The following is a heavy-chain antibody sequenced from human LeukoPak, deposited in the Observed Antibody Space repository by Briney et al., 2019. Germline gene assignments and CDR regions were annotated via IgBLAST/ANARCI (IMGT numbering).Heavy chain of an antibody. CDR3: AKDSHWILFDD. Sequence: GGSLRLSCAASGFTFSSYAMSWFRPAPGKGLEWVSAISRSGDTTYYADSVKGRFTISRDNSKNTLYLQMNSLRDEDTAVYYCAKDSHWILFDDWGQGTLVTVSS. CDR1: GFTFSSYA. V-gene: IGHV3-23*01. D-gene: IGHD2-2*03. J-gene: IGHJ4*02. CDR2: ISRSGDTT.